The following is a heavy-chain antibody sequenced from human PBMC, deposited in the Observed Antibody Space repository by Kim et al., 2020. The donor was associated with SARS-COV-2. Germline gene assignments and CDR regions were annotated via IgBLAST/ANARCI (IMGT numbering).Heavy chain of an antibody. V-gene: IGHV4-34*01. Sequence: SETLSLTCAVYGGSFSGYYWSWIRQPPGKGLEWIGEINHSGSTNYNPSLKSRVTISVDTSKNQFSLKLSSVTAADTAVYYCARGGGIVVVPAARRRPFDPWGQGTLVTVSS. D-gene: IGHD2-2*01. CDR1: GGSFSGYY. CDR2: INHSGST. CDR3: ARGGGIVVVPAARRRPFDP. J-gene: IGHJ5*02.